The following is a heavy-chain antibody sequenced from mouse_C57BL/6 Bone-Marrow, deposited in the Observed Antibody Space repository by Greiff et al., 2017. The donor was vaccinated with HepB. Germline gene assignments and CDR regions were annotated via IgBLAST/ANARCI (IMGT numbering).Heavy chain of an antibody. CDR3: ARDRFDFYFDY. CDR2: INTGGSYT. V-gene: IGHV5-6*01. D-gene: IGHD2-14*01. CDR1: GFAFSTSG. J-gene: IGHJ2*01. Sequence: EVKLVESGGDLVKPGGSLKLSCAASGFAFSTSGMSWVRQTPDKRLEWVATINTGGSYTYYAYNVRGRFTISRDTAKNTLFLLMSSLKSEDSAIYYCARDRFDFYFDYWGQGTTLTVSS.